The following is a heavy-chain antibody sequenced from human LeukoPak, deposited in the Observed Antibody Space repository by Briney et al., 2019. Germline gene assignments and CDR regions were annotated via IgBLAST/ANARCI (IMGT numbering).Heavy chain of an antibody. V-gene: IGHV4-34*01. CDR3: ARHRGHYDILTGYYPDAFDI. CDR2: INHSGST. Sequence: SETLSLTCAVYGGSFSGYYWSWIRQPPGKGLEWIGEINHSGSTNYNPSLKSRVTISVDTSKNQFSLKLSSVTAADTAVYYCARHRGHYDILTGYYPDAFDIWGQGTMVTVSS. D-gene: IGHD3-9*01. CDR1: GGSFSGYY. J-gene: IGHJ3*02.